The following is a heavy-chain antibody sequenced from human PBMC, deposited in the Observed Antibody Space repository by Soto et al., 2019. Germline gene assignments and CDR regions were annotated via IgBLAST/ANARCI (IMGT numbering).Heavy chain of an antibody. V-gene: IGHV3-30-3*01. J-gene: IGHJ4*02. CDR1: GFTFSTYP. Sequence: QVQLVESGGGVVKPGRSLRLSCAASGFTFSTYPMHWVRQAPGKGLEWVAVISYDGSNKYYAYSVKGRFTISRDNSKNTLYLQMNSLRAEDTSVYYCARAKYYFDYWGQGTLVTVSS. CDR2: ISYDGSNK. CDR3: ARAKYYFDY.